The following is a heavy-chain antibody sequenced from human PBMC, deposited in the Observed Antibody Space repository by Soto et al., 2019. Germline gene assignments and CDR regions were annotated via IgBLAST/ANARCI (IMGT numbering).Heavy chain of an antibody. V-gene: IGHV4-31*03. CDR1: GGSISSGGYY. Sequence: SETLSLTCTVSGGSISSGGYYWSWIRQHPGKGLEWIGYIYYSGSTYYNPSLKSRVTISVDTSKNQFSLKLSSVTAADTAVYYCARLSWDNWNYLIDYWGQGTLVTVSS. J-gene: IGHJ4*02. CDR3: ARLSWDNWNYLIDY. CDR2: IYYSGST. D-gene: IGHD1-7*01.